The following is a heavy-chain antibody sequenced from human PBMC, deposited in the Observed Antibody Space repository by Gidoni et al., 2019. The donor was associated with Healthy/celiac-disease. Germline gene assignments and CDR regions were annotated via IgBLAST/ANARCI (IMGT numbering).Heavy chain of an antibody. CDR3: ARDKGSHYYDSSPDAFDI. CDR1: GGSISSGSSY. D-gene: IGHD3-22*01. V-gene: IGHV4-61*02. Sequence: QVQLQESGPGLVKPSQTLSLTCTVSGGSISSGSSYWCWLRQPAGTGLECIGRIYTSGSTNYNPSLKSRVTISVDTSKNQFSLKLSSVTAADTAVYYCARDKGSHYYDSSPDAFDIWGQGTMVTVSS. J-gene: IGHJ3*02. CDR2: IYTSGST.